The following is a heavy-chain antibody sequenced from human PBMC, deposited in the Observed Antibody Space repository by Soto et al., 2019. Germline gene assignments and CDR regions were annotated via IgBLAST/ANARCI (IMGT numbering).Heavy chain of an antibody. V-gene: IGHV3-23*01. J-gene: IGHJ4*02. D-gene: IGHD1-26*01. Sequence: EVQLLESGAGLVQPGGSLRLSCAASEFTFTSYAMSWVRQAPGKGLEWVSTISASGGATYYADSVKGRFTISRDNSKNTLYMEMNSLRVEDTAVYHCAKHLSGSYSPTFDYWGQGALVTVSS. CDR1: EFTFTSYA. CDR2: ISASGGAT. CDR3: AKHLSGSYSPTFDY.